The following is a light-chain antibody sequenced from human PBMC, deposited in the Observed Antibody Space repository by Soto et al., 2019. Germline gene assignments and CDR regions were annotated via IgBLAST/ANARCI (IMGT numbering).Light chain of an antibody. CDR2: DVS. Sequence: QSVLTQPASVSGSPGQSITISCTGTSSDIGANNYVSWYQQHRGKAPKLMIYDVSHRASGASIRFSGSKSGNTASLTISGVLPEDGADYYCISFTFSSTVFGTGTKVTVL. V-gene: IGLV2-14*03. CDR1: SSDIGANNY. CDR3: ISFTFSSTV. J-gene: IGLJ1*01.